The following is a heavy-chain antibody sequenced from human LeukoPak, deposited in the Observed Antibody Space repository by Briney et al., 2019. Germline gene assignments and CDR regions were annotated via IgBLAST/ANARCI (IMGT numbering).Heavy chain of an antibody. D-gene: IGHD1-1*01. CDR2: IRSEANSYAT. J-gene: IGHJ4*02. CDR1: GFTFSGSA. V-gene: IGHV3-73*01. Sequence: GGSLRLSCAASGFTFSGSAMHWVRQASGKGLEWVGRIRSEANSYATAYAASVKGRFTISRDDSKNTAYLQMNSLKTEDTAVYYCTTQLMETDFDYWGQGTLVTVSS. CDR3: TTQLMETDFDY.